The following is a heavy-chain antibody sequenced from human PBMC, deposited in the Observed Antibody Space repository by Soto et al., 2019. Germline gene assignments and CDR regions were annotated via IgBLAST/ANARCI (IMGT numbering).Heavy chain of an antibody. Sequence: QVQLQESGPGLVKPSETLSLTCTVSGGSISTYYWSWIRQPPGKGLEWIGDIYYSGSTNYNPSLKSRVTISVDTSKHQFSRKLSSVTAADTAVYYGARRDGLSAFDILGQGTTVTVFS. CDR3: ARRDGLSAFDI. D-gene: IGHD3-10*01. J-gene: IGHJ3*02. CDR1: GGSISTYY. CDR2: IYYSGST. V-gene: IGHV4-59*08.